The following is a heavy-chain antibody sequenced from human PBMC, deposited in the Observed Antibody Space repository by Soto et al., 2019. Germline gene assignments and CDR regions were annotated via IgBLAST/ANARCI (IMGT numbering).Heavy chain of an antibody. J-gene: IGHJ4*02. Sequence: ASVKVSCKASGYTFTSYAMHWVRQAPGQRLEWMGWINAGNGNTKYSQKFQGRVTITRDTSASTAYMELSSLRSEDTAVYYCARDFEPGQWLSYYFDYWGQGTLVTVSS. CDR1: GYTFTSYA. CDR2: INAGNGNT. D-gene: IGHD6-19*01. CDR3: ARDFEPGQWLSYYFDY. V-gene: IGHV1-3*01.